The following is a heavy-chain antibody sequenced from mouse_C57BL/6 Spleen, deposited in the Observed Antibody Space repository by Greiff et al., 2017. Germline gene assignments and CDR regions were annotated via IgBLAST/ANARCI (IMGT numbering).Heavy chain of an antibody. D-gene: IGHD1-1*01. CDR3: ARGGSSYWFAY. J-gene: IGHJ3*01. V-gene: IGHV3-1*01. CDR1: GYSITSGYD. CDR2: ISYSGST. Sequence: EVKLMESGPGMVKPSQSLSLTCTVTGYSITSGYDWHWIRHFPGNKLEWMGYISYSGSTNYNPSLKSRISITHDTSKNHFFLKLNSVTTEDTATYYCARGGSSYWFAYWGQGTLVTVSA.